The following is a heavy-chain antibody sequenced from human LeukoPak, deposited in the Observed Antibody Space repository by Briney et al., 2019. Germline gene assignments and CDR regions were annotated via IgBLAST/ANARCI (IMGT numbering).Heavy chain of an antibody. CDR3: ARGPPLIKAFDI. J-gene: IGHJ3*02. Sequence: PSEILSLTCAVYGGSFSGYYWSWIRQPPGKGLEWIGEINHSGSTNYNPSLKSRVTISVDTSKNQFSLKLSSVTAADTAVYYCARGPPLIKAFDIWGQGTMVTVSS. CDR2: INHSGST. CDR1: GGSFSGYY. V-gene: IGHV4-34*01.